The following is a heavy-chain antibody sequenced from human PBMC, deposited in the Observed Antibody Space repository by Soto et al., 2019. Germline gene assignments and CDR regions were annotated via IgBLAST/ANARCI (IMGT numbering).Heavy chain of an antibody. J-gene: IGHJ4*02. D-gene: IGHD3-3*01. CDR1: GFTFSSYW. V-gene: IGHV3-74*01. Sequence: EVQLVESGGGLVQPGGSLRLSCAASGFTFSSYWMHWVRQAPGKGLVWVSRINSDGSSTSYADSVKGRFTISRDNAKNTLYLQMNSLRAEDTAVYYCATALRYYDFWSGYYPFDYWGQGTPVTVSS. CDR3: ATALRYYDFWSGYYPFDY. CDR2: INSDGSST.